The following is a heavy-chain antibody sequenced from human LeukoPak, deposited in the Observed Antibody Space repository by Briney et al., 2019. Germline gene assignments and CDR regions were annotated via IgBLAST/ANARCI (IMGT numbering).Heavy chain of an antibody. V-gene: IGHV3-21*01. Sequence: SGGSLRLSCAASGFTFSSYSMNWVRQAPGKGLEWVSSISSSSSYIYYADSVKGRFTISRDNAKNSLYLQMNSLRAEDTAVYYCARDRSSGWYRDSGYEDYWGQGTLVTVSS. CDR3: ARDRSSGWYRDSGYEDY. CDR2: ISSSSSYI. J-gene: IGHJ4*02. CDR1: GFTFSSYS. D-gene: IGHD6-19*01.